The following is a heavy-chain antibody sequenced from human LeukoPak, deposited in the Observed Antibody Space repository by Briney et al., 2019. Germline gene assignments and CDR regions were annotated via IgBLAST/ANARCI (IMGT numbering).Heavy chain of an antibody. Sequence: QPGGSLRLSCAASGFTFRSYWMHWVRQAPGKGLVWVSGINSDGSTKSYADSVKGRFTISRDNAKNTLYLQMNSLRAEDTAEYYCARAYDILTGYYHFDYWGQGTLVTVSS. CDR1: GFTFRSYW. CDR3: ARAYDILTGYYHFDY. V-gene: IGHV3-74*01. J-gene: IGHJ4*02. D-gene: IGHD3-9*01. CDR2: INSDGSTK.